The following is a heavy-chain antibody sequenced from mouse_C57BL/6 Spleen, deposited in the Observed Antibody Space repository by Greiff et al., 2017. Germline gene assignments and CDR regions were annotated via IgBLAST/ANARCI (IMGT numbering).Heavy chain of an antibody. CDR1: GYTFTSYW. Sequence: QVQLQQPGTELVKPGASVKLSCKASGYTFTSYWMHWVKPRPGQGLEWIGNINPSNGGTNYNEKFKSKATLTVDKSSSTAYMQLSSLTSEDSAVYYCARGTTVVPLAMDYWGQGTSVTGSS. V-gene: IGHV1-53*01. J-gene: IGHJ4*01. D-gene: IGHD1-1*01. CDR3: ARGTTVVPLAMDY. CDR2: INPSNGGT.